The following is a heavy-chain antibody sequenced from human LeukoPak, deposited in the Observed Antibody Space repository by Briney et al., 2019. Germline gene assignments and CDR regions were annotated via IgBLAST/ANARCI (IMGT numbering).Heavy chain of an antibody. CDR1: GFTFSNYA. V-gene: IGHV3-23*01. Sequence: GGSLTLSCAPSGFTFSNYAMSSVRQPPGKGMGWDSDITGGGSGIYYAHSMTSRFTISRNNSTNTLYLQINSLRAGDTAVYYCAKWGDYEVLTGYYVSDYWGQGTLVTVS. CDR3: AKWGDYEVLTGYYVSDY. J-gene: IGHJ4*02. D-gene: IGHD3-9*01. CDR2: ITGGGSGI.